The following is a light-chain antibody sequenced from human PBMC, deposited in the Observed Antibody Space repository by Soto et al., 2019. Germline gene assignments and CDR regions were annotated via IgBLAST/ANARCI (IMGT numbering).Light chain of an antibody. CDR3: SSYTSSSNYV. J-gene: IGLJ1*01. Sequence: QSVLTQPASVPGSPGQSITISCTGTSSDVGIYNYVSWYQQHPGKAPKLMIYEVTNRPSGVSNRFSGSKSGNTASLTISGLQAEDEADYYCSSYTSSSNYVFGAGTKVTVL. V-gene: IGLV2-14*01. CDR2: EVT. CDR1: SSDVGIYNY.